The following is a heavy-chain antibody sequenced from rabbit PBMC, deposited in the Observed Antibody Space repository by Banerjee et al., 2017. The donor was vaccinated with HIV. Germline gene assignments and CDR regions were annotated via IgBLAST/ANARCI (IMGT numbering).Heavy chain of an antibody. Sequence: QSLEESGGDLVKPGASLTLTCTASGFTLSSSYWICWVRQAPGKGLEWIGCIYAGSSGSTYYASWVNGRFTISKTSSTTVTLQVTSLTAADTATYFCARDLTGVIGWNFGLWGQGTLSPS. V-gene: IGHV1S40*01. D-gene: IGHD1-1*01. CDR2: IYAGSSGST. CDR1: GFTLSSSYW. CDR3: ARDLTGVIGWNFGL. J-gene: IGHJ4*01.